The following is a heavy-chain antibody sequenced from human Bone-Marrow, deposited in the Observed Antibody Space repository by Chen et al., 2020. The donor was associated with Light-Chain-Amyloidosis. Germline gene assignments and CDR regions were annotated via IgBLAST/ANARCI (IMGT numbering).Heavy chain of an antibody. V-gene: IGHV3-30*02. D-gene: IGHD2-2*01. Sequence: QVQLVESGGGVVQPGGSLSLSCAAPGLLFSYYGMHWVRQAPGKGLEWVAFIRYDGSDKDYADSVKGRFTISRDNSKNTLFLQMKSLRADDTAVYYCTRGDCTSTSCFLDFWGQGTLVTVSS. J-gene: IGHJ4*02. CDR2: IRYDGSDK. CDR1: GLLFSYYG. CDR3: TRGDCTSTSCFLDF.